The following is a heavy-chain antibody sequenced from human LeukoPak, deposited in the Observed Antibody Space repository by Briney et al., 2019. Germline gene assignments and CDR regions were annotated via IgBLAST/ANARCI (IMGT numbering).Heavy chain of an antibody. CDR1: GFTFSSYA. J-gene: IGHJ4*02. CDR2: ISGSGGST. CDR3: AKIAEAVSSNYYFDY. Sequence: GGSLRLSCAASGFTFSSYAMSWVRQAPGKGLEWDSAISGSGGSTYYADSVKGRFTITRDNSKNTLYLQMNSLRAEDTAVYYCAKIAEAVSSNYYFDYWGQGTLVTVSS. V-gene: IGHV3-23*01. D-gene: IGHD2-21*01.